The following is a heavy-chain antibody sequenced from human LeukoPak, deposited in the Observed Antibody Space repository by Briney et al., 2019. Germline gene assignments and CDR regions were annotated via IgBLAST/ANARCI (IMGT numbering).Heavy chain of an antibody. D-gene: IGHD6-19*01. CDR3: ARSGSSGWYSRYYYYYYGMDV. V-gene: IGHV1-18*01. CDR1: DYTFTSYG. J-gene: IGHJ6*02. Sequence: ASVKVSCKASDYTFTSYGISWVRQAPGQGLEWMGWISAYNGNTNYAQKLQGRVTMTTDTSTSAACMELRSLRSDDTAVYYCARSGSSGWYSRYYYYYYGMDVWGQGTTVTVSS. CDR2: ISAYNGNT.